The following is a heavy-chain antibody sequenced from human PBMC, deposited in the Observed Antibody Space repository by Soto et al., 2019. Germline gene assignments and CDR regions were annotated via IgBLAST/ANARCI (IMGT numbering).Heavy chain of an antibody. Sequence: ASVKVSCKTSGYAFSNYGITWVRQAPGQPLEWLGWISLYSDGTNYAQKFQGRVSMTTDTSTTTAYMELRSLRSDDTAVYYCARVVPGAEAWFGPWGQGTLVTVSS. J-gene: IGHJ5*02. CDR2: ISLYSDGT. V-gene: IGHV1-18*01. D-gene: IGHD2-2*01. CDR3: ARVVPGAEAWFGP. CDR1: GYAFSNYG.